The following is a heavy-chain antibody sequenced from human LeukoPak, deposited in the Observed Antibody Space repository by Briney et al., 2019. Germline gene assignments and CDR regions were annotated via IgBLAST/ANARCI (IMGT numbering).Heavy chain of an antibody. J-gene: IGHJ4*02. CDR1: GYTFTSYG. Sequence: GASVKVSCKASGYTFTSYGISWVRQAPGQGLEWMGWISAYNGNTNYAQKLQGRVTMTTDTSTSTAYMELRSLRSDDTAVYYCARSPRSGYYGPYYFDYWGQGTLVTVSS. D-gene: IGHD3-22*01. CDR3: ARSPRSGYYGPYYFDY. CDR2: ISAYNGNT. V-gene: IGHV1-18*01.